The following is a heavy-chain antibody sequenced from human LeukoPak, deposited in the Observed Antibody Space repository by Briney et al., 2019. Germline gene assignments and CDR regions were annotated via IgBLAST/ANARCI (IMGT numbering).Heavy chain of an antibody. CDR2: ISTRGTT. CDR3: ATRGRSGYYYGMDV. CDR1: GFIVSNNY. D-gene: IGHD1-26*01. J-gene: IGHJ6*02. Sequence: GGSLRLSCAASGFIVSNNYMSWARQAPGKGLEWVPIISTRGTTYYADSVKGRFTISRDNSQNTLYLQMNSLRAEDTAVYYCATRGRSGYYYGMDVWGQGTTVTVSS. V-gene: IGHV3-66*01.